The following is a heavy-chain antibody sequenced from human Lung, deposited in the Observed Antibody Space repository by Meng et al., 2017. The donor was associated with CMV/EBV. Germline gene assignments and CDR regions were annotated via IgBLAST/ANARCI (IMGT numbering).Heavy chain of an antibody. CDR1: GFTFSSYA. CDR3: ARDLRPSGGGMDV. Sequence: SCAASGFTFSSYAMHWVRQAPGKGLEWVAVISYDGSNKYYADSVKGRFTISRDNSKNTLYLQMNSLRAEDTAVYYCARDLRPSGGGMDVWGQGTTVTVSS. CDR2: ISYDGSNK. J-gene: IGHJ6*02. V-gene: IGHV3-30-3*01. D-gene: IGHD2-8*02.